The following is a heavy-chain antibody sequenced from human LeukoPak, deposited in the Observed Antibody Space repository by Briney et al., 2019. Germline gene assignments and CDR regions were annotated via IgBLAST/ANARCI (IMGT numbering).Heavy chain of an antibody. V-gene: IGHV1-18*01. D-gene: IGHD3-10*01. CDR1: GYTFTSYG. CDR3: ARVNRGSGSYYPKYYYYGMDV. J-gene: IGHJ6*02. CDR2: ISAYNGNT. Sequence: ASVKVSCKASGYTFTSYGISWVRQAPGQGLEWMGWISAYNGNTNYAQKLQGRVTMTTDTSTSTAYMKLRSLRSDETAVYYCARVNRGSGSYYPKYYYYGMDVWGQGTTVTVSS.